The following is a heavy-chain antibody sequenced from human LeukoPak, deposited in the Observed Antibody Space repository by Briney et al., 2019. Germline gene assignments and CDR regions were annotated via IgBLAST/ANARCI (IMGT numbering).Heavy chain of an antibody. CDR1: GFTFSDYN. J-gene: IGHJ3*02. CDR3: AKDRFYSGSPRAFDM. CDR2: ISRSGSTK. D-gene: IGHD1-26*01. V-gene: IGHV3-11*01. Sequence: AGGSLRLSCAASGFTFSDYNMRWIRQAPGKGLEWVSSISRSGSTKYYADSVKGRFTSSRDNAKNSLFLQMNSLRAEDTALYYCAKDRFYSGSPRAFDMWGRGTMVTVSS.